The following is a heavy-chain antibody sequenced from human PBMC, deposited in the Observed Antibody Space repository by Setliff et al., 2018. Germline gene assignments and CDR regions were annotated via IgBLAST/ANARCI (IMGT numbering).Heavy chain of an antibody. Sequence: SETLSLTCTVSGGSISSGSYCWSWIRQPAGKGLEWIGHIYTSGSTNYNPSLKSRVTISVDTSKNQFSLKLSSVTAADTAVYYCARRETYYNYWSGYYAYWGQGTLVTVSS. CDR2: IYTSGST. CDR1: GGSISSGSYC. CDR3: ARRETYYNYWSGYYAY. D-gene: IGHD3-3*01. V-gene: IGHV4-61*09. J-gene: IGHJ4*02.